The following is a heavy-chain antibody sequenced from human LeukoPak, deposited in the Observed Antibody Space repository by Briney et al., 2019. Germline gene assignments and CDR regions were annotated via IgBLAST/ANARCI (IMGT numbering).Heavy chain of an antibody. J-gene: IGHJ4*02. CDR2: ISSSSSYI. Sequence: NPGGSLRLSCAASGFTFSSYSMNWVRQAPGKGLEWVSSISSSSSYIYYADSVKGRFTISRDNAKNSLYLQMNSLRAEDTAVYYCVEGHDILTGYYTRPPFDYWGQGTLVTVSS. CDR1: GFTFSSYS. D-gene: IGHD3-9*01. V-gene: IGHV3-21*01. CDR3: VEGHDILTGYYTRPPFDY.